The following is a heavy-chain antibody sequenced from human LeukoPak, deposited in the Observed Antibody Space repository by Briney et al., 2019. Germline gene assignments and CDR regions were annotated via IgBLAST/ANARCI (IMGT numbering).Heavy chain of an antibody. Sequence: SETLSLTCAVSGYSISSGYYWSWIRQPAGKGLEWIGRIYTSGSTNYNPSLKSRVTMSVDTSKNQFSLKLSSVTAADTAVYYCARDDRSLGDGSGSYYFSYHYYYMDVWGKGTTVTVSS. CDR1: GYSISSGYY. V-gene: IGHV4-4*07. CDR2: IYTSGST. CDR3: ARDDRSLGDGSGSYYFSYHYYYMDV. D-gene: IGHD3-10*01. J-gene: IGHJ6*03.